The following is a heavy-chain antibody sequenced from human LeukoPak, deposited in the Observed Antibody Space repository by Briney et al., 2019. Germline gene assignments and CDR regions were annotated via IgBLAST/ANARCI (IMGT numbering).Heavy chain of an antibody. V-gene: IGHV3-74*01. D-gene: IGHD5-24*01. CDR2: ISSDGIST. CDR3: ARSREPGRDGDY. CDR1: GFTFSTYW. J-gene: IGHJ4*02. Sequence: GGSLRLSCAASGFTFSTYWMHWVRQVPGKGLVWVSRISSDGISTAYADSVKGRFTLSRDNAKNTLYLQMNSLRADDTAAYYCARSREPGRDGDYWGQGTLVTVSS.